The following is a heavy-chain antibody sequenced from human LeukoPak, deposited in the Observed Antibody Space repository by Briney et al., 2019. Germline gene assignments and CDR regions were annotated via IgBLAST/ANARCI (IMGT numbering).Heavy chain of an antibody. Sequence: GSLRLSCAASGFTFSSYAMHWVRQAPGKGLEYVSAISSNGGSTYYANSVKGGFTISRDNSKNTLYLQMGSLRAEDMAVYYCARDKDTVTHDGWGWKPTYYFDYWGQGTLVTVSS. CDR1: GFTFSSYA. CDR3: ARDKDTVTHDGWGWKPTYYFDY. J-gene: IGHJ4*02. V-gene: IGHV3-64*01. CDR2: ISSNGGST. D-gene: IGHD4-17*01.